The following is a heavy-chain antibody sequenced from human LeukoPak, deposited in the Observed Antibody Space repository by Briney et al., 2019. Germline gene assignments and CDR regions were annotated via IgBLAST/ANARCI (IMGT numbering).Heavy chain of an antibody. Sequence: SGPTPANPTQTLTLTCTFSGFSLTTSGVSVAWIRQPPGKALEWLALLYWDDDKRYSPSLKSRLTITKDTSKNQVVLTMTNMDPVDTATYYCAHRTNPYGYYYGMDVWGQGTTVTVSS. CDR1: GFSLTTSGVS. V-gene: IGHV2-5*02. CDR3: AHRTNPYGYYYGMDV. D-gene: IGHD4-17*01. J-gene: IGHJ6*02. CDR2: LYWDDDK.